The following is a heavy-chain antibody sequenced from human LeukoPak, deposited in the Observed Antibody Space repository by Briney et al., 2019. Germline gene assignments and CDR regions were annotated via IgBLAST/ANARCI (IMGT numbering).Heavy chain of an antibody. J-gene: IGHJ4*02. V-gene: IGHV1-46*03. Sequence: GASVKVSCKASGYIFTTYYVHWVRQAPGQGLEWMGFISPSGGSTSYAQKFQGRVTMTRVTSTSTVYMELSSLRSDDTAVYYCARNVDSGLDYWGQGSLVTVSS. CDR2: ISPSGGST. CDR1: GYIFTTYY. D-gene: IGHD3-10*01. CDR3: ARNVDSGLDY.